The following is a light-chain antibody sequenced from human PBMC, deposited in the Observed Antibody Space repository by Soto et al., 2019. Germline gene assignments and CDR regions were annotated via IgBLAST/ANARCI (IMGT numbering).Light chain of an antibody. CDR3: HSYNSIPRT. Sequence: DIPMAQSPSSLSASIGDRVTITCRASQGISEYLAWYQQRPGNDPNLLIYGASILQSGVPSRFSGSGSGTHFTLTISSLQPEDVATYYCHSYNSIPRTFGQGTTVEIK. V-gene: IGKV1-27*01. J-gene: IGKJ1*01. CDR2: GAS. CDR1: QGISEY.